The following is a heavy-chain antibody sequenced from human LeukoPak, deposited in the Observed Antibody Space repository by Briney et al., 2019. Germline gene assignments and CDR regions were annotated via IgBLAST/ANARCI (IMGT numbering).Heavy chain of an antibody. CDR2: INGDGGST. CDR3: TRSLNYGFDY. Sequence: GALRLSCAASGFTFSSYWMHWVRQAPGKGLVWVSHINGDGGSTTYADSVKGRFTISGDNAKNTLYLQMNSLRAEDTAVFYCTRSLNYGFDYWGQGTLVTVSS. J-gene: IGHJ4*02. V-gene: IGHV3-74*03. D-gene: IGHD5-24*01. CDR1: GFTFSSYW.